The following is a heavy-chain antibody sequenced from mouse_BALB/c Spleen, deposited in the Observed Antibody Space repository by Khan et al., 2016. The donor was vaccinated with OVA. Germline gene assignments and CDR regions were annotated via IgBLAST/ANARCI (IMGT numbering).Heavy chain of an antibody. Sequence: VQLKQSGAELVKPGASVKLSCTASGFNIKDTYIHWVMQRPEQGLEWIGRIDPANDNTQYDPRFQGKATITADTSSITAYLQFSSLTSEDTAVYYCARGGWSYAMDYWGQGTSVTVSS. CDR2: IDPANDNT. CDR1: GFNIKDTY. CDR3: ARGGWSYAMDY. D-gene: IGHD1-1*02. J-gene: IGHJ4*01. V-gene: IGHV14-3*02.